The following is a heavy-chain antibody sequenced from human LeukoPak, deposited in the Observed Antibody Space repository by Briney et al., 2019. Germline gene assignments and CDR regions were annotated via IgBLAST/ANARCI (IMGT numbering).Heavy chain of an antibody. D-gene: IGHD1-14*01. J-gene: IGHJ3*02. CDR1: GYTFTIYV. Sequence: ASLKVSCKASGYTFTIYVISWVRQAPGEGLERMGWISGFNGNTNYAQKLQGRVTMTPDTSTRTAYMELRSLRSAETAVYYSAREEGNRGDAFDIWGQGTMVTVSS. CDR3: AREEGNRGDAFDI. CDR2: ISGFNGNT. V-gene: IGHV1-18*01.